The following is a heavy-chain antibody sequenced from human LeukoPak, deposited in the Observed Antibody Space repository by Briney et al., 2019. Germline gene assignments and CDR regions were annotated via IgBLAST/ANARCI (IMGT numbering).Heavy chain of an antibody. D-gene: IGHD5-12*01. V-gene: IGHV1-18*01. J-gene: IGHJ3*02. CDR2: ISAYNGNT. CDR3: ARGRDIVARMDAFDI. Sequence: ASVKVSCKASGYTFTSYGISWVRQAPGQGXEWMGWISAYNGNTNYAQKLQGRVTMTTDTSTSTAYMELRSLRSDDTAVYYCARGRDIVARMDAFDIWGQGTMVTVSS. CDR1: GYTFTSYG.